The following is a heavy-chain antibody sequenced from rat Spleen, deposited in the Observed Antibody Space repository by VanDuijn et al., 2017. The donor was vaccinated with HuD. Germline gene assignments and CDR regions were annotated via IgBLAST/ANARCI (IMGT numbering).Heavy chain of an antibody. CDR3: ARHVRGTAD. Sequence: EVQLVESGGGLVQPGRSLKLSCAASGFTFNNYGMAWVRQAPTKGLEWVATFSYDGSNTYYRDSVKGRFTISRDNAQNTLYLQMSKLGSEDTAIYYCARHVRGTADWGQGTLVTVSS. V-gene: IGHV5-29*01. D-gene: IGHD4-3*01. CDR2: FSYDGSNT. J-gene: IGHJ3*01. CDR1: GFTFNNYG.